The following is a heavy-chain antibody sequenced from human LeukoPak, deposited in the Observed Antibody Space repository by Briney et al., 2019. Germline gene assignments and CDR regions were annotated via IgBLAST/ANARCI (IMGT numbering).Heavy chain of an antibody. CDR3: ARALGYCSSTSCYSGFYMDV. J-gene: IGHJ6*03. CDR2: ISAYNGNT. V-gene: IGHV1-18*01. Sequence: GASVKVSCKASGYTFTSYGISWVRQAPGQGLEWMGWISAYNGNTNYAQKLQGRVTMTTDTSTSTAYMELSSLRSEDTAVYYCARALGYCSSTSCYSGFYMDVWGKGTTVTVSS. D-gene: IGHD2-2*01. CDR1: GYTFTSYG.